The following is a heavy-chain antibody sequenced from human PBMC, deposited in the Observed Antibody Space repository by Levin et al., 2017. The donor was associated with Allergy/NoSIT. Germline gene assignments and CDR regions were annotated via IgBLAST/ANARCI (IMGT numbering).Heavy chain of an antibody. CDR1: GFTFSSYA. J-gene: IGHJ4*02. CDR3: AKDYTYHSSSWYDVFDY. D-gene: IGHD6-13*01. Sequence: HTGGSLRLSCAASGFTFSSYAMSWVRQAPGKGLEWVSAISGSGGSTYYADSVKGRFTISRDNSKNTLYLQMNSLRAEDTAVYYCAKDYTYHSSSWYDVFDYWGQGTLVTVSS. CDR2: ISGSGGST. V-gene: IGHV3-23*01.